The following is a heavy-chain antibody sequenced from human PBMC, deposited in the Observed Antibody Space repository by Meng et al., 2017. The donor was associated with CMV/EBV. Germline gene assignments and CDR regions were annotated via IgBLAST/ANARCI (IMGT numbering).Heavy chain of an antibody. CDR2: IKSKIDDETT. CDR3: ITEDNLT. Sequence: GGSLRLSCAASGFTFISAWMAWVRQAPGKGLDWVGRIKSKIDDETTDYGVPVRGRFIISRDDTKNILYLQMNSLKTEDTAVYYCITEDNLTWGQGTLVTVSS. D-gene: IGHD4/OR15-4a*01. V-gene: IGHV3-15*01. CDR1: GFTFISAW. J-gene: IGHJ4*02.